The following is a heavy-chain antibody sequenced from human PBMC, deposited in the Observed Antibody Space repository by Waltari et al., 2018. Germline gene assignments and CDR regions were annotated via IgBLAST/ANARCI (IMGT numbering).Heavy chain of an antibody. D-gene: IGHD5-18*01. V-gene: IGHV3-9*01. Sequence: VHLVESGGGLVRPGRSLRLSCAASGFFFDVYGMDWVRQAPGKGQEWVARIEWNSGTIHYADSVKCRFTISRDNAENSLYLQMNSLTTEDTAVYYCTKDMDGATAMAPRLDFWGQGTLVTVSS. CDR2: IEWNSGTI. CDR1: GFFFDVYG. J-gene: IGHJ4*02. CDR3: TKDMDGATAMAPRLDF.